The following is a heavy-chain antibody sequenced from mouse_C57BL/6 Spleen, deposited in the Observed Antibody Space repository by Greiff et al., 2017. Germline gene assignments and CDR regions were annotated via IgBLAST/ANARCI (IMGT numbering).Heavy chain of an antibody. CDR3: ARAVLHLDYWYFDV. CDR1: GYTFTSYN. D-gene: IGHD1-1*01. Sequence: LQQSGAELVRPGASVKMSCKASGYTFTSYNMHWVKQTPRQGLEWIGAIYPGNGDTSYNQKFKGKATLTVDKSSSTAYMQLSSLTSEDSAVYFCARAVLHLDYWYFDVWGTGTTVTVSS. J-gene: IGHJ1*03. CDR2: IYPGNGDT. V-gene: IGHV1-12*01.